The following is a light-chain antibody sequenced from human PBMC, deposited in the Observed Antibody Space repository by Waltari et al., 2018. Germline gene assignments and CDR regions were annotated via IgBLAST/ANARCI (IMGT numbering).Light chain of an antibody. CDR3: HSHATSITSVI. Sequence: QSALTQPASVSGSPGQSITISCTGTTSDVGNYNLVSWYQQHPGKAPKLIIYEVTKRPSGVSNRFPGSKSGNTASLTISGLQADDEADYYCHSHATSITSVIFGGGTKLTVI. CDR1: TSDVGNYNL. CDR2: EVT. J-gene: IGLJ2*01. V-gene: IGLV2-23*02.